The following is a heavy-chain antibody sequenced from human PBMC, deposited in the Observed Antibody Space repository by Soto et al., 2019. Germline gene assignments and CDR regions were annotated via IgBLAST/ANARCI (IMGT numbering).Heavy chain of an antibody. Sequence: ASVKVSCKASGYTFTSYGISWLRQAPGQGLEWMGWISAYNGNTNYAQKLQGRVTMTTDTSTSTAYMELRSLRSDDTAVYYCARERGCLHSIPYYYDGMDVWGQGTTVTVSS. CDR1: GYTFTSYG. CDR3: ARERGCLHSIPYYYDGMDV. D-gene: IGHD2-2*01. CDR2: ISAYNGNT. V-gene: IGHV1-18*01. J-gene: IGHJ6*02.